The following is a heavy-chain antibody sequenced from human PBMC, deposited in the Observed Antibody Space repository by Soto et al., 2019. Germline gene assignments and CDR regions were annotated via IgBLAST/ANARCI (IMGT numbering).Heavy chain of an antibody. D-gene: IGHD3-3*01. CDR1: GFTFSDYY. V-gene: IGHV3-11*01. CDR2: ISSSGSTI. J-gene: IGHJ4*02. Sequence: GGSLRLSCAASGFTFSDYYMSWIRQAPGKGLERVSYISSSGSTIYYADYVKGRFTISRDNAKNSLYLQMNSLRVEDTAVYYCARVFTYYDFWSGYSVSSVVDYWGQEALVTVSS. CDR3: ARVFTYYDFWSGYSVSSVVDY.